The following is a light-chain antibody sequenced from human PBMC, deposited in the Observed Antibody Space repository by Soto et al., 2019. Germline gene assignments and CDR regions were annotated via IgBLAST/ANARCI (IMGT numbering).Light chain of an antibody. CDR2: AAS. CDR1: QGISSY. Sequence: AIRMTQSPSSFSASTGDRVTITCRASQGISSYLAWYQQKPGKAPKLLIYAASTLQSAVPSRFSGSGSGTDFTLTISCLQSEDFATYYCQQYYSYPYTFGQGTKLEIK. CDR3: QQYYSYPYT. V-gene: IGKV1-8*01. J-gene: IGKJ2*01.